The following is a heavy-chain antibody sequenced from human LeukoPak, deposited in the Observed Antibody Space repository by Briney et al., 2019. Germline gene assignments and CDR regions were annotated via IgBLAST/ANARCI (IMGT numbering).Heavy chain of an antibody. J-gene: IGHJ4*02. CDR3: ARADRDGNKRFLD. Sequence: GGSLRLSCAASGFTFSSYSVIWARQAPGKGLEWVSYVSNSGTTTYYADSVKGRFTISRDDGKNLVSLQMNSLRDEDTAVYYCARADRDGNKRFLDWGQGTLVIVSS. V-gene: IGHV3-48*02. D-gene: IGHD5-24*01. CDR1: GFTFSSYS. CDR2: VSNSGTTT.